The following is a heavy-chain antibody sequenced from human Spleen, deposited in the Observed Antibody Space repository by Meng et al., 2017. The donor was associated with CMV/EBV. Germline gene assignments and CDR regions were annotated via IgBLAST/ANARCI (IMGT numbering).Heavy chain of an antibody. CDR1: GFAFGTYA. V-gene: IGHV3-23*01. J-gene: IGHJ4*02. D-gene: IGHD6-13*01. CDR2: ISNNGGRT. Sequence: GESLKISCAASGFAFGTYAMSWVRRAPGKGLEWVSAISNNGGRTYDADSVKGRFTISRDNSKNTLFLQMNSLRAEDTAVYYCARTATAAGTYYFDYWGQGTLVTVSS. CDR3: ARTATAAGTYYFDY.